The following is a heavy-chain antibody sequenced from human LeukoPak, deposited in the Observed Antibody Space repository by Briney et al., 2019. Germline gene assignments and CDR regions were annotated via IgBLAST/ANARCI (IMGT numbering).Heavy chain of an antibody. Sequence: GGSLRLSCAASGFTFSSYWMSWVRQAPGKGLEWVANIKQDGSEKYYVDSVKGRFTISRDNAKNSLYLQMNSLRAEDTAVYYCARDVKYCGGDCYYYFDYWGQGTLVTVSS. V-gene: IGHV3-7*01. CDR1: GFTFSSYW. CDR3: ARDVKYCGGDCYYYFDY. D-gene: IGHD2-21*02. CDR2: IKQDGSEK. J-gene: IGHJ4*02.